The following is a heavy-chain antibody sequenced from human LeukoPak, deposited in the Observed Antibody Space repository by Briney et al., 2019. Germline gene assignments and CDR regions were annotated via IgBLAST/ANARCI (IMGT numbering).Heavy chain of an antibody. CDR2: ISGSGGST. CDR1: GFTFSSYA. D-gene: IGHD1-26*01. V-gene: IGHV3-23*01. CDR3: ANSLWDASDY. J-gene: IGHJ4*02. Sequence: GGSLRLSCAASGFTFSSYAMSWVRQAPEKGLEWVSAISGSGGSTYYADSMKGRFTISRDNSKNTLYLQMNSLRAEDTAVYYCANSLWDASDYWGQGTLVTVSS.